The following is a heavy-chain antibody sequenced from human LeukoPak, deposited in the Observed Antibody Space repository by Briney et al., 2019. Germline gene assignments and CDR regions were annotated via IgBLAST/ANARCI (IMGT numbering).Heavy chain of an antibody. D-gene: IGHD2-2*02. V-gene: IGHV3-33*01. CDR2: IWYDGSNK. CDR1: GFTFSSYG. Sequence: GGSLRLSCAASGFTFSSYGMHWVRQAPGKGLEWVAVIWYDGSNKYYADSVKGRFTISRDNSKNTLYLQMNSLRAEDTAVYYCARWGVPAAIQDGTYYYYYGMDVWGQGTTVTVSS. J-gene: IGHJ6*02. CDR3: ARWGVPAAIQDGTYYYYYGMDV.